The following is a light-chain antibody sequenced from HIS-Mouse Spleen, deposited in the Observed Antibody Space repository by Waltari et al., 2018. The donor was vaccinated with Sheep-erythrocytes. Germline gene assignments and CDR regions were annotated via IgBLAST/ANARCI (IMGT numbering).Light chain of an antibody. V-gene: IGLV3-10*01. CDR2: EDS. Sequence: SYELTQPPSVSVSPGQTARITCSGDALPKKYAYWYQQKSGQAPVLVIYEDSKRPSGIPGRFSGSSSGTMATLTISGAQVEDEADYYCYSTDSSGNHSNWVFVGGTKLTVL. CDR1: ALPKKY. CDR3: YSTDSSGNHSNWV. J-gene: IGLJ3*02.